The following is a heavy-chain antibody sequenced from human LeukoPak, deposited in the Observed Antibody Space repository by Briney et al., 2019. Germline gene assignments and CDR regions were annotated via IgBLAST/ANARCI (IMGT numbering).Heavy chain of an antibody. V-gene: IGHV3-30*02. CDR2: IRYDGSNK. D-gene: IGHD3-10*01. Sequence: GGSLRLSCAASGFTFSSYGMHWVRQAPGKGLEWVAFIRYDGSNKYYADSVKGRFTISRDNSKNTLYLQMNSLRAEDTAVYYCAKDRAPGDYGSGSYYKTPVDYWGQGTLVTVSS. CDR1: GFTFSSYG. CDR3: AKDRAPGDYGSGSYYKTPVDY. J-gene: IGHJ4*02.